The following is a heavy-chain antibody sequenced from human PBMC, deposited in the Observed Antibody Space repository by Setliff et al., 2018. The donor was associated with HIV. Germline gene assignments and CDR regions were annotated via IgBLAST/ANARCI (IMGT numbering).Heavy chain of an antibody. CDR1: GTSLNTYY. J-gene: IGHJ4*02. D-gene: IGHD3-10*01. CDR3: AKKGRYYYGSGVTTDYFDD. Sequence: SETLSLTCAVYGTSLNTYYWTWIRYTPGGGLQWIGQIDHSGSTNYNPSLKSRVTLSVDASKNQFSLKVKSVTAADTATYYCAKKGRYYYGSGVTTDYFDDWGQGTPVTVSS. CDR2: IDHSGST. V-gene: IGHV4-34*01.